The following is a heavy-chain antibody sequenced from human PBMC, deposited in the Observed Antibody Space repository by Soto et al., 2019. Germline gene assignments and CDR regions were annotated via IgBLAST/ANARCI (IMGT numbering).Heavy chain of an antibody. V-gene: IGHV3-11*06. J-gene: IGHJ5*02. Sequence: PGGSLRLSCATSGFSISDSYMSWIRQAPGKGLEWISYISPRSTFRDYADSLKGRFTISRDSVKNSVYLQMNNLTADGTGVYYCARGGGGGLFDPWGQGSLVTVSS. CDR2: ISPRSTFR. CDR1: GFSISDSY. CDR3: ARGGGGGLFDP. D-gene: IGHD2-21*01.